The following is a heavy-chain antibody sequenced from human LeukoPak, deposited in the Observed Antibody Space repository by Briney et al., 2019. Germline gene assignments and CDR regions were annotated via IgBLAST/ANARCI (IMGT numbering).Heavy chain of an antibody. D-gene: IGHD3-10*01. CDR3: ARAPGSYGSGIDY. CDR1: GGTFSSYA. Sequence: ASVKVSCKASGGTFSSYAISWVRQAPGQGLEWMGGIIPIFGTANYAQKFQGRVTITTDESTNTAYMELSSLRSEDTAVYYCARAPGSYGSGIDYWGQGTLVTVSS. J-gene: IGHJ4*02. CDR2: IIPIFGTA. V-gene: IGHV1-69*05.